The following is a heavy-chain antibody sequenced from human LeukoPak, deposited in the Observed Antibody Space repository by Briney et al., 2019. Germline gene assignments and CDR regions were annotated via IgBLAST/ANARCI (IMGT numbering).Heavy chain of an antibody. V-gene: IGHV3-30*03. Sequence: GRSLRLSCAASGFTFSSYGMHWVRQAPGKGLEWVAVISYDGSYKYYADSVKGRFTISRDNSKNTLYLQMNSLRAEDTAVYYCARAYRNYYDTSGASGHWGQGTLVTVSS. J-gene: IGHJ1*01. D-gene: IGHD3-22*01. CDR1: GFTFSSYG. CDR3: ARAYRNYYDTSGASGH. CDR2: ISYDGSYK.